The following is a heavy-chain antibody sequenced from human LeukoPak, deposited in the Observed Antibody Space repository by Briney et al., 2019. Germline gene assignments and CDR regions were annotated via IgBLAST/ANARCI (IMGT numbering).Heavy chain of an antibody. CDR2: INPSGGST. CDR1: GYTFTSYY. Sequence: ASVKVSCKASGYTFTSYYMHWVRQAPGQGLEWMGIINPSGGSTSYAQKFQGRVTMTRDMSTSTVYMELSSLRSEDTAVYYCARGRYSGSGSYYPRQLDWFDPWGQGTLVTVSS. D-gene: IGHD3-10*01. V-gene: IGHV1-46*01. J-gene: IGHJ5*02. CDR3: ARGRYSGSGSYYPRQLDWFDP.